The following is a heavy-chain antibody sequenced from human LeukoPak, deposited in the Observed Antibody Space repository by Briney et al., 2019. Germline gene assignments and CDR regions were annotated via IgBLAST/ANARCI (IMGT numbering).Heavy chain of an antibody. CDR1: GGSINYYY. Sequence: PSETLSFTCTVSGGSINYYYWMWIRQPPGKGLEWIGYIYYSGGTHYNPSLKSRVTMLVDTSKNQFSLKLTAVTAADTAVYYCARETPGAGHFDYWGQGSLVTVSS. CDR3: ARETPGAGHFDY. CDR2: IYYSGGT. J-gene: IGHJ4*02. D-gene: IGHD7-27*01. V-gene: IGHV4-59*01.